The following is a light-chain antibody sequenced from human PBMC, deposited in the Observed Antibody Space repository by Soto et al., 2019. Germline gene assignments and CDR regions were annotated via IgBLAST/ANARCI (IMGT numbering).Light chain of an antibody. CDR2: DAS. V-gene: IGKV3-11*01. CDR3: QQRSTWPRT. J-gene: IGKJ4*01. CDR1: QSVSSS. Sequence: EIVLTQSPVTLSLSPGERATLSCRASQSVSSSLIWYQQKPGQAPRLLIYDASNRATGIPARFSGGGSGTDFILTNSSLEPEDFAVYYCQQRSTWPRTFGGGTKVEIK.